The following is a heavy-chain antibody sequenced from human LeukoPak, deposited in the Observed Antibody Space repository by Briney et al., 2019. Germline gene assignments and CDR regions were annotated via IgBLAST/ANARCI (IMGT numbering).Heavy chain of an antibody. Sequence: GGSLRLSCAASGFMFSSYWMSWVRQAPGRGLEWVANIKDDGNMKQYADSVRGRFTISRDNTKSSLYLQMSSLRAEDSAVYYCARDERGGYYVDWGQGTLVTVS. V-gene: IGHV3-7*01. CDR1: GFMFSSYW. CDR3: ARDERGGYYVD. J-gene: IGHJ4*02. D-gene: IGHD3-22*01. CDR2: IKDDGNMK.